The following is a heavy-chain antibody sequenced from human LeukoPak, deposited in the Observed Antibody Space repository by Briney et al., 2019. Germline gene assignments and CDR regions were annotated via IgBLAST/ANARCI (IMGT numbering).Heavy chain of an antibody. CDR1: GFTFSIYA. CDR3: AKEPREYCSSTSCPNWIDA. CDR2: ISASGGTT. D-gene: IGHD2-2*01. V-gene: IGHV3-23*01. J-gene: IGHJ5*02. Sequence: PGGSLRLSCAASGFTFSIYAMSWVRQAPGKGLEWVSAISASGGTTYYADSVKGRFTISRDNSKNTPYLQTSSLRAEDTAVYYCAKEPREYCSSTSCPNWIDAWGQGTLVTVSS.